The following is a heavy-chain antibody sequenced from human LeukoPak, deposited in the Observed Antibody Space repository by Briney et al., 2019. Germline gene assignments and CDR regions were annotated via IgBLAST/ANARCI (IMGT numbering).Heavy chain of an antibody. D-gene: IGHD2-15*01. CDR2: INHDGSST. Sequence: PGGSLRLSCATSGFTFTTFWMHWVRQAPGKGLVWVSRINHDGSSTNYVDSVKGRFTISRDNAKNSLYLQMNSLRAEDTAVYYCAVFDIVEVVAATSANWFDPWGQGTLVTVSS. J-gene: IGHJ5*02. CDR1: GFTFTTFW. V-gene: IGHV3-74*01. CDR3: AVFDIVEVVAATSANWFDP.